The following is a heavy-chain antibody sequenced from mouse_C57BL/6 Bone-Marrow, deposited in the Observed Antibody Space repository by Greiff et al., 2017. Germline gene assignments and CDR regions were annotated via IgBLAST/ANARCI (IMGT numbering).Heavy chain of an antibody. CDR3: ARYVVATDYFDY. Sequence: EVNVVESGGGLVQPGGSLSLSCAASGFTFTDYYMSWVRQPPGKALEWLGFIRNKANGYTTEYSASVKGRFTISRDNSQSILYLQMNALRAEDSATYYCARYVVATDYFDYWGQGTTLTVSS. CDR2: IRNKANGYTT. D-gene: IGHD1-1*01. J-gene: IGHJ2*01. V-gene: IGHV7-3*01. CDR1: GFTFTDYY.